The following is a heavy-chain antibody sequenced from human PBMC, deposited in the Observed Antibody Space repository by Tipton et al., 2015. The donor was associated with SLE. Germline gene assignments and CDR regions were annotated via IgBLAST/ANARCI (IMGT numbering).Heavy chain of an antibody. CDR3: VGGNYYDGSGYRGTEAFDT. Sequence: QSGPEVKKPGESLKISCKGSGYSFTSYWIGWVRQMPGKGLEWMGIIYPGDSYTRYSPSFQGQVPISADKSISTAYLQWSGLKASDTATYYCVGGNYYDGSGYRGTEAFDTWGQGTMVAVSS. CDR2: IYPGDSYT. J-gene: IGHJ3*02. D-gene: IGHD3-22*01. CDR1: GYSFTSYW. V-gene: IGHV5-51*03.